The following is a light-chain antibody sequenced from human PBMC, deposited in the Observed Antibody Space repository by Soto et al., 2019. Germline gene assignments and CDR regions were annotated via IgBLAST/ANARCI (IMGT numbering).Light chain of an antibody. CDR2: GAS. V-gene: IGKV3-20*01. Sequence: IVLTQSPGTLSLSPGERATLSCRASQSVFSSLLAWYQQKPGQAPRLLIHGASSRATGIPDRFSGSGSGTDFTLTISRLEPEDFAVYYCQQYGNSPYTFGQGTKVDIK. CDR1: QSVFSSL. CDR3: QQYGNSPYT. J-gene: IGKJ2*01.